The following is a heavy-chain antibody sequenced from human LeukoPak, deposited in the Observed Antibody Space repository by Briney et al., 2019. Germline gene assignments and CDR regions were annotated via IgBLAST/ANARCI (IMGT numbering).Heavy chain of an antibody. Sequence: SETLSLTCTVSGGSISSGDYYWSWIRQPPGKGLEWIGYIYYSGSTYYNPSLKSRVTISVDTSKNQFSLKLSSVTAADTAVYYCARVPFSRTFDYWGQGTLVTVSS. CDR1: GGSISSGDYY. CDR2: IYYSGST. V-gene: IGHV4-30-4*08. J-gene: IGHJ4*02. CDR3: ARVPFSRTFDY. D-gene: IGHD6-6*01.